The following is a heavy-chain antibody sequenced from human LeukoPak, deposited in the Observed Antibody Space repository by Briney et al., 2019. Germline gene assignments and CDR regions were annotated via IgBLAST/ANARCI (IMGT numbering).Heavy chain of an antibody. CDR3: ARGGIIHGRFGY. CDR1: GFTFSNYV. D-gene: IGHD1-1*01. CDR2: INEAGSEK. Sequence: GGSLRLSCAASGFTFSNYVMSWVRQAPGKGLEWVANINEAGSEKYYVDSVKGRSTISRDNAKNSLYLQMNSLRAEDTAVYYCARGGIIHGRFGYWGQGSLVTVSS. J-gene: IGHJ4*02. V-gene: IGHV3-7*05.